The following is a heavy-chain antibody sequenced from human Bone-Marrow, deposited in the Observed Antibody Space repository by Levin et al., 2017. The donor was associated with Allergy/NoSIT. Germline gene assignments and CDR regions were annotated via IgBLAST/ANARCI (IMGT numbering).Heavy chain of an antibody. D-gene: IGHD6-19*01. V-gene: IGHV3-11*01. Sequence: PGGSLRLSCEVSGFNFRDYYMSWIRQAPGKGLEWVSFISSGGTITYYADSVKGRFTISRDSAKNSVFLQMNSLRADDTAVYYCARHGEWLVGDSYQYGMDVWGQGTTVTVSS. J-gene: IGHJ6*02. CDR2: ISSGGTIT. CDR1: GFNFRDYY. CDR3: ARHGEWLVGDSYQYGMDV.